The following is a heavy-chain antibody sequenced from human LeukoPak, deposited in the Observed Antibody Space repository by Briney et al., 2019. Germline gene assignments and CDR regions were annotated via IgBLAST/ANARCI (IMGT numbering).Heavy chain of an antibody. CDR3: ARKSENYYDSSGYPFDY. V-gene: IGHV4-4*02. D-gene: IGHD3-22*01. J-gene: IGHJ4*02. CDR2: IYHSGST. CDR1: GGSISSSSW. Sequence: KPSGTLSLTCAVSGGSISSSSWWSWVRQPPGKGLEWIGEIYHSGSTNYNPSLKSRVTISVDTSKNQFSLKLSSVTAADTAVYYCARKSENYYDSSGYPFDYWGQGTLVTVSS.